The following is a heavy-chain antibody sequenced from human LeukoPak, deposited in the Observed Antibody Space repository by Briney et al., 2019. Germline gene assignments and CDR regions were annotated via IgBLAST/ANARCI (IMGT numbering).Heavy chain of an antibody. D-gene: IGHD1-14*01. V-gene: IGHV4-61*08. Sequence: SQTLSLTCTVSGGSISSGDYYWSRIRQSPGKGLEWIGYILSSGSTNYNPSVKSRVTISVDTSRNQFSLKLRSVTAADTAVYYCARTNQISETAFDIWGQGTMVIVSS. CDR1: GGSISSGDYY. CDR2: ILSSGST. J-gene: IGHJ3*02. CDR3: ARTNQISETAFDI.